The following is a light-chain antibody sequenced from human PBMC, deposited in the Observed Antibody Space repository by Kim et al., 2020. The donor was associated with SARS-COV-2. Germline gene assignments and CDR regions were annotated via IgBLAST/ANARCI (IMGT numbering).Light chain of an antibody. V-gene: IGKV1-39*01. Sequence: GDRVTITCRASQNVSTYLNWYHQRTGEVPKLLLHAASTLHSGVPSRFSGSGSGTDFTLTIRNLQPEDFATYYCQQSYSTVWTFGQGTKVDIK. CDR1: QNVSTY. J-gene: IGKJ1*01. CDR3: QQSYSTVWT. CDR2: AAS.